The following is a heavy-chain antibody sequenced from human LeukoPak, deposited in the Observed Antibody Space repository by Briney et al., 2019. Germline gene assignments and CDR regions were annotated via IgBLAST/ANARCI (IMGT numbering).Heavy chain of an antibody. CDR2: ISGSGGST. J-gene: IGHJ4*02. CDR1: GFTFSSYA. V-gene: IGHV3-23*01. Sequence: PGGSLRLSCAASGFTFSSYAMSWVRQAPGKGLEWVSAISGSGGSTYYADSVKGRFTISRDNSKNTLYLQMNSLRAEDTAVYYCAKDHSSGWYVEYFDYWGQGTLVTVSS. D-gene: IGHD6-19*01. CDR3: AKDHSSGWYVEYFDY.